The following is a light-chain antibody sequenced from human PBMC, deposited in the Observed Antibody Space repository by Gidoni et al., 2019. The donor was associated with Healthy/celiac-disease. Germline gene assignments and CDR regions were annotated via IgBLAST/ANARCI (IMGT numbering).Light chain of an antibody. CDR1: SSDVGGYNY. Sequence: SALPPPASVSGSPGQSITTSCTGTSSDVGGYNYVSWYQPHPGKATKLMIYDVSNRPSGVSNRFSGSKSGNTASLTISGLQAEDEADYYCSSYTSSSTYVFGTGTKVTVL. CDR2: DVS. V-gene: IGLV2-14*03. J-gene: IGLJ1*01. CDR3: SSYTSSSTYV.